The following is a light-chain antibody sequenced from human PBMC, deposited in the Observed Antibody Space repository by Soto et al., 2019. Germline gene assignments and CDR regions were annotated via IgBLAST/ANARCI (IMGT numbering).Light chain of an antibody. Sequence: QSAPARPASVSGSHGQSITISCTGTSSDVGAYDFVSWYQQHPDKAPKLMIYDVSNRPSGVSDRFSGSKSGNTASLTISGLLAEDEADYYCTSYTSSNTLYVFGTGTQLTVL. CDR2: DVS. V-gene: IGLV2-14*01. J-gene: IGLJ1*01. CDR3: TSYTSSNTLYV. CDR1: SSDVGAYDF.